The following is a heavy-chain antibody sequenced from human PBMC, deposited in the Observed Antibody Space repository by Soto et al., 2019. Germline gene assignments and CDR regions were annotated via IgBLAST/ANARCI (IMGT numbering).Heavy chain of an antibody. V-gene: IGHV3-30-3*01. Sequence: QVQLVESGGGVVQPGRSLRLSCAASGFTFSSYAMHWVRQAPGKGLEWVAVISYDGSNKYYADSVKGRFTISRDNSKNTLYLQMNSLRAEDTAVYYCAREGWRSGRALDVWGQGTTVTVSS. CDR3: AREGWRSGRALDV. CDR2: ISYDGSNK. CDR1: GFTFSSYA. J-gene: IGHJ6*02. D-gene: IGHD3-10*01.